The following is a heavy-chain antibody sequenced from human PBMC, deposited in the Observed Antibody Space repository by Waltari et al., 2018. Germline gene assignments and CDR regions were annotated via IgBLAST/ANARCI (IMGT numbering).Heavy chain of an antibody. V-gene: IGHV4-34*01. CDR2: VNPTGST. CDR1: GGAFDSYY. CDR3: ARGHPRFDYEKSDYYAYWFDP. Sequence: QVELQQWGAGLLRPSETLSLTCSVSGGAFDSYYWTWIRQAPGGGLGWLGEVNPTGSTNYNPSLKSRLSLSVETSRNQVSLKMTSVTGADTAVYFCARGHPRFDYEKSDYYAYWFDPWGQGTQVTVSS. D-gene: IGHD3-22*01. J-gene: IGHJ5*02.